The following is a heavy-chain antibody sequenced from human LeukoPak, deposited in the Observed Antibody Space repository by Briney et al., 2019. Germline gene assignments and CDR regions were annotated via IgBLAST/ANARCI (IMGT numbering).Heavy chain of an antibody. Sequence: SETLSLTCTVSGGSISSSSYYWGWIRQPPGKGLEWIGSIYYSGSTYYNPSLKSRVTISVDTSKNQFSLKLSSVTAVDTAVYYCARHEGSNYPDDYYYYGMDVWGQGTTVTVSS. CDR3: ARHEGSNYPDDYYYYGMDV. CDR1: GGSISSSSYY. J-gene: IGHJ6*02. CDR2: IYYSGST. D-gene: IGHD4-11*01. V-gene: IGHV4-39*01.